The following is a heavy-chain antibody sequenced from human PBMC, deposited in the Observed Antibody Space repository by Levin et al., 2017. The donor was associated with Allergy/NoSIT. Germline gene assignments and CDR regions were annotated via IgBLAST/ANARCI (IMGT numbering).Heavy chain of an antibody. CDR3: AGGTTHYHGMGV. CDR1: GISFSDYY. D-gene: IGHD3-16*01. CDR2: ISSSGSTI. J-gene: IGHJ6*02. Sequence: LSLTCAVSGISFSDYYMSWIRQAPGKGLEWVSYISSSGSTIYYANSVKGRFTISRDNAKSSLSLQMDSLRAEDTAVYYCAGGTTHYHGMGVWGQGTTVTVSS. V-gene: IGHV3-11*01.